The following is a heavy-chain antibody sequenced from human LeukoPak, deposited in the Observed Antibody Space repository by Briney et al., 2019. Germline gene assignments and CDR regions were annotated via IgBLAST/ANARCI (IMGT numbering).Heavy chain of an antibody. CDR2: FDPEDGET. J-gene: IGHJ4*02. Sequence: ASVKVSCKVSGYTLTELSMHWVRQAPGKGLEWMGGFDPEDGETIYAQKFQGRVTMTEDTSTDTAYMELSSLRSEDTAVYYCATGGVYCSSTSCRFDYWGQGTLVTVSS. CDR3: ATGGVYCSSTSCRFDY. D-gene: IGHD2-2*01. V-gene: IGHV1-24*01. CDR1: GYTLTELS.